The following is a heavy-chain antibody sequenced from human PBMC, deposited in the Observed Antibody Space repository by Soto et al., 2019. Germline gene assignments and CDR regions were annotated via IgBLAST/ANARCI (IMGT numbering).Heavy chain of an antibody. CDR3: ARDRCSSTSCYGYWFDP. D-gene: IGHD2-2*01. CDR1: RVTFSSYT. CDR2: IIPILGIA. Sequence: ASVKVSCKASRVTFSSYTISWRRQAPGQGLEWRGRIIPILGIANYAQKFQGRVTITADKSTSTAYMELSSLRSEDTAVYYCARDRCSSTSCYGYWFDPWGQGTLVTVSS. J-gene: IGHJ5*02. V-gene: IGHV1-69*04.